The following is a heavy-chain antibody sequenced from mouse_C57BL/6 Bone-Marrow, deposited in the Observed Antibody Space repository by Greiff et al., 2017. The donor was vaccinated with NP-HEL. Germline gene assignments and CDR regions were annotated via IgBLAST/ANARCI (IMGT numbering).Heavy chain of an antibody. V-gene: IGHV1-81*01. J-gene: IGHJ2*01. Sequence: VKLQESGAELARPGASVKLSCKASGYTFTSYGISWVKQRTGQGLEWIGEIYPRSGNTYYNEKFKGKATLTADKSSSTAYMELRSLTSEDSAVYFCAKFIYYYGSSSYFDYWGQGTTLTVSS. CDR1: GYTFTSYG. CDR2: IYPRSGNT. D-gene: IGHD1-1*01. CDR3: AKFIYYYGSSSYFDY.